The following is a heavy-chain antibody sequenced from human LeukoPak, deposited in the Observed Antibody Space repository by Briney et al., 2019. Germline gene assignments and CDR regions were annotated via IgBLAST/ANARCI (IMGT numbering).Heavy chain of an antibody. CDR1: GFTFSTYS. Sequence: PGGSLRLSCAASGFTFSTYSMNWVRQAPGTGLEWVSYISSSSSTIFYADSVKGRFTVSRDNAKNSLYLQMNTLRDEDTAVYYCARSSGSYYSHDYWGQGTLVTVSS. D-gene: IGHD3-10*01. CDR2: ISSSSSTI. J-gene: IGHJ4*02. V-gene: IGHV3-48*02. CDR3: ARSSGSYYSHDY.